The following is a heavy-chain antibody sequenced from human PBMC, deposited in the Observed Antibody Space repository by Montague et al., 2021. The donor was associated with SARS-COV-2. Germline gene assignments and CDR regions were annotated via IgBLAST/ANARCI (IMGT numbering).Heavy chain of an antibody. V-gene: IGHV4-4*07. J-gene: IGHJ4*01. D-gene: IGHD2/OR15-2a*01. CDR3: ARGREYYYHPFDY. Sequence: SETLSLTCTVSGXSMSGYHWSWIRQPAGKALEWIGRIYSNGETTYNPSRKSRLTMSVDTSVRQFSLKMTSVSAADTAIYYCARGREYYYHPFDYWGHGNLVTVSS. CDR1: GXSMSGYH. CDR2: IYSNGET.